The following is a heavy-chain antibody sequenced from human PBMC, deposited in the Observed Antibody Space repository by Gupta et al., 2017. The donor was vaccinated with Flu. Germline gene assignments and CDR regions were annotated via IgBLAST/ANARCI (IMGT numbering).Heavy chain of an antibody. J-gene: IGHJ4*02. CDR1: GGTFSSYA. D-gene: IGHD3-22*01. CDR3: ARAFSPYYYDSSGYWGTFDY. Sequence: QVQLVQSGAEVKKPGSSVKVSCKASGGTFSSYAISWVRQAPGQGLEWMGGIIPIFGTANYAQKFQGRVTITADKSTSTAYMELSSLRSEDTAVYYCARAFSPYYYDSSGYWGTFDYWGQGTLVTVSS. V-gene: IGHV1-69*06. CDR2: IIPIFGTA.